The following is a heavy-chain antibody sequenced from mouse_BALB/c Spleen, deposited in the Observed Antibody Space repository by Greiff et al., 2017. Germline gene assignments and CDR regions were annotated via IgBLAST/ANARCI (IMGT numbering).Heavy chain of an antibody. V-gene: IGHV1-12*01. Sequence: QVQLQQPGAELVKPGASVKMSCKASGYTFTSYNMHWVKQTPGQGLEWIGAIYPGNGDTSYNQKFKGKATLTADKSSSTAYMQLSSLTSEDSAVYYCARGGNYVYYFDYWGQGTTLTVSS. CDR2: IYPGNGDT. CDR1: GYTFTSYN. D-gene: IGHD2-1*01. CDR3: ARGGNYVYYFDY. J-gene: IGHJ2*01.